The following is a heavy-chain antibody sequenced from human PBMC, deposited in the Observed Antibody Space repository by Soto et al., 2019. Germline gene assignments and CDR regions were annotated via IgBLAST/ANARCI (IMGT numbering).Heavy chain of an antibody. V-gene: IGHV5-51*01. J-gene: IGHJ4*02. D-gene: IGHD3-10*01. CDR1: GYSFITHW. Sequence: GESLKISCKASGYSFITHWIAWVLQMPGKGLEWMAIIYPADSDTRYSLSFQGQVTISADKSISTAYLQWSSLKASDTAMYYCAKLREGNYGSKSYQDFDYWGQGTLVTVSS. CDR2: IYPADSDT. CDR3: AKLREGNYGSKSYQDFDY.